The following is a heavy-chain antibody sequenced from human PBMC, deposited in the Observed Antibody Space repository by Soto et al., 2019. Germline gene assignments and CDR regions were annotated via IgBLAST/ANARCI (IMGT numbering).Heavy chain of an antibody. D-gene: IGHD6-19*01. CDR1: GFTLSNYA. Sequence: DVQLLESGGGLVQPGGSLRLTCAASGFTLSNYAMSWVRQAPGKGLEWVSVVSGHSRSIYYADSVRGRFTISRDNSKNTQYLKMNSLRVEDTALYHCAKTNPSRAHTRGWNDWFDPWGQGTLVTVSS. V-gene: IGHV3-23*01. J-gene: IGHJ5*02. CDR2: VSGHSRSI. CDR3: AKTNPSRAHTRGWNDWFDP.